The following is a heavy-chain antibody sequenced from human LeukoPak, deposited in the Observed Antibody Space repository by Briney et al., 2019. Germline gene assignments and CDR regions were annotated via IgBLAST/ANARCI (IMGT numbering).Heavy chain of an antibody. J-gene: IGHJ6*02. CDR2: ISYDGSNK. D-gene: IGHD1-14*01. V-gene: IGHV3-30*04. Sequence: GGSLRLSCAASGFTFSSYAMHWVRQAPGKGLEWVAVISYDGSNKYYADSVKGRFTISRDNSKNTLYLRMNSLRAEDTAVYYCARDGTGRSSGMDVWGQGTTVTVSS. CDR1: GFTFSSYA. CDR3: ARDGTGRSSGMDV.